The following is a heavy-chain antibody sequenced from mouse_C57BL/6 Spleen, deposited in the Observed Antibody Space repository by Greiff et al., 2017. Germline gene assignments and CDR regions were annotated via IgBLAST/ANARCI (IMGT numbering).Heavy chain of an antibody. J-gene: IGHJ4*01. V-gene: IGHV1-69*01. CDR3: ARDLRYAMDD. Sequence: QVQLQQPGAELVMPGASVKLSCKASGYTFTSYWMHWVKQRPGHGLEWIGEIDPSDSYTNYNQKFKGKSTLTVDKSSSTAYMQLSSLTSEDSAVYYCARDLRYAMDDWGQGTSVTVSS. CDR1: GYTFTSYW. CDR2: IDPSDSYT. D-gene: IGHD1-1*01.